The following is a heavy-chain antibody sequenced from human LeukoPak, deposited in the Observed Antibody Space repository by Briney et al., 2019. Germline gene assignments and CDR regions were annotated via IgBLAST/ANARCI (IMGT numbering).Heavy chain of an antibody. CDR1: GFTFSYYT. J-gene: IGHJ4*02. CDR3: ARVLNYYDSSGYYFSY. Sequence: PGRSLRLSCAASGFTFSYYTMHWVRQAPGKGVEWGVVISYDGSNKYYADSVKGRFTISRDNSKNTLYLQMNSLRAEDTAVYYCARVLNYYDSSGYYFSYWGQGTLVTVSS. D-gene: IGHD3-22*01. CDR2: ISYDGSNK. V-gene: IGHV3-30-3*01.